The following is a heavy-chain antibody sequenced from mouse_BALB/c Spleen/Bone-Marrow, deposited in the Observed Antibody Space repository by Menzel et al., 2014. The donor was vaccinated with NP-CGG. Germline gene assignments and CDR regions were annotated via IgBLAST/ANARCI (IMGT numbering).Heavy chain of an antibody. V-gene: IGHV1S22*01. CDR1: GYTFTSYR. CDR2: IYPGSGST. Sequence: LKQSGSELVRPGASVKLSCKASGYTFTSYRMHWVKQRHGQGLEWIGNIYPGSGSTNYDEKFKSKGTLTVDTSSSTAYMHLSSLTSEDSAVYYCTRGDGNCWYFDVWGAGTTVTVSS. CDR3: TRGDGNCWYFDV. J-gene: IGHJ1*01. D-gene: IGHD2-1*01.